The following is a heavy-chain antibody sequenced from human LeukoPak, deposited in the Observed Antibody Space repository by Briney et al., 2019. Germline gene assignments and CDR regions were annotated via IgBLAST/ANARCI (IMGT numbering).Heavy chain of an antibody. CDR3: AATIAVAGHDAFDI. CDR2: ISPSGGST. D-gene: IGHD6-19*01. CDR1: GYTFTSNY. Sequence: ASVKVSCKAFGYTFTSNYMHWVRQAPGQGPEWMGVISPSGGSTTYAQKFQGRVTLTRDMSTSTDYLELSSLRSDDTAVYYCAATIAVAGHDAFDIWGQGTMVTVSS. J-gene: IGHJ3*02. V-gene: IGHV1-46*01.